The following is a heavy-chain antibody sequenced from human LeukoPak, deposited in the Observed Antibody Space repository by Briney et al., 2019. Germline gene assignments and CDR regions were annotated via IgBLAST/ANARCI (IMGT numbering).Heavy chain of an antibody. CDR2: IKQDGSEK. V-gene: IGHV3-7*01. D-gene: IGHD1-26*01. CDR1: GFTFSSYW. CDR3: ARDHIRGSYYHDY. J-gene: IGHJ4*02. Sequence: GGSLRLSCAASGFTFSSYWMSWVRQAPGKGLEWVANIKQDGSEKYYVDSVKGRFTISRDNAKNSLYLQMNSLRAEDTAVYYCARDHIRGSYYHDYWGQGTLVTVSS.